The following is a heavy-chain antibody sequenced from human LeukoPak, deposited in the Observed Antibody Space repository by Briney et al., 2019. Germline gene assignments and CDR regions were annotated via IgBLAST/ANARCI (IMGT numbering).Heavy chain of an antibody. J-gene: IGHJ4*02. CDR3: ARYRRFGTAMVSWN. CDR1: GFTISRNN. D-gene: IGHD6-13*01. CDR2: IYSAGDT. Sequence: GGSLRLSCAVSGFTISRNNYCWSCQAPGRGLEWVSIIYSAGDTYYADCVKGRFTISRDNSINTLYLQMNNLRAEDAAVYFCARYRRFGTAMVSWNWGQGTLVAVSS. V-gene: IGHV3-53*01.